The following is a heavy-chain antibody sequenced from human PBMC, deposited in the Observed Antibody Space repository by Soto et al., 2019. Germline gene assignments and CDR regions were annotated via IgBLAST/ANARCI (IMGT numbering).Heavy chain of an antibody. CDR1: GGSISGGGYS. CDR2: IYHSGST. J-gene: IGHJ5*02. CDR3: ARGGAAGTWFDP. D-gene: IGHD6-13*01. V-gene: IGHV4-30-2*01. Sequence: PSETLSLTCTVSGGSISGGGYSWSWIRQPPGKGLEWIGYIYHSGSTYYNPSLKSRVTISVDRSKNQFSLKLSSVTAADTAVYYCARGGAAGTWFDPWGQGTLVTVSS.